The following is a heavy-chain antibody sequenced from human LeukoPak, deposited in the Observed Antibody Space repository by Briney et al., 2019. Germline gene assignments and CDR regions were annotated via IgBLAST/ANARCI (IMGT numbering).Heavy chain of an antibody. V-gene: IGHV3-23*01. CDR1: GFTFSSYA. CDR2: ISGSGGST. J-gene: IGHJ4*02. D-gene: IGHD6-19*01. Sequence: GGSLRLSCAASGFTFSSYAMSWVRQAPGKGLEWVSAISGSGGSTYYADSVKGRFTIPRDNSKNTLYLQMNSLRAEDTAVYYCATAIAVAGKAFDYWGQGTLVTVSS. CDR3: ATAIAVAGKAFDY.